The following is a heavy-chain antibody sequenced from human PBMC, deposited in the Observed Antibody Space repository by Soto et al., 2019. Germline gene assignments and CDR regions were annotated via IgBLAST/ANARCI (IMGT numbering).Heavy chain of an antibody. CDR2: INHSGST. CDR3: ARVGVAVAGTHFQH. D-gene: IGHD6-19*01. CDR1: GGSFSGYY. J-gene: IGHJ1*01. Sequence: QVQLQQWGAGLLKPSETLSLTCAVYGGSFSGYYWSWIRRPPGKGLEWIGEINHSGSTNYNPSLKSRVTISVDTSKNQFSLKLSSVTAADTAVYYCARVGVAVAGTHFQHWGQGTLVTVSS. V-gene: IGHV4-34*01.